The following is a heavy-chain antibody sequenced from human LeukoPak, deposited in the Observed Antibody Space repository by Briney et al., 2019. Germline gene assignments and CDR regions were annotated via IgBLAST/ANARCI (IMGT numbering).Heavy chain of an antibody. CDR1: GGSINNYY. CDR3: ARFSQYFDTSSHYLDY. Sequence: SETLSLTCTVSGGSINNYYWSWVRQPPGEGLEWIAYIFYNGGTNYDPSLKTRVTISVDTSKNQFSLGLNSVSAADTAVYYCARFSQYFDTSSHYLDYWGQGILVTVSS. D-gene: IGHD3-22*01. J-gene: IGHJ4*02. CDR2: IFYNGGT. V-gene: IGHV4-59*08.